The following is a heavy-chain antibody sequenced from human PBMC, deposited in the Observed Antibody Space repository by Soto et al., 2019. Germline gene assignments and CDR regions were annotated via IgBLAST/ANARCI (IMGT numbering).Heavy chain of an antibody. CDR2: INGGNGDT. J-gene: IGHJ3*02. D-gene: IGHD3-3*01. V-gene: IGHV1-3*01. Sequence: DSVKVSCKASGYRLRTYALHWVRQAPGQRLEWMALINGGNGDTIDSQKFQGRVTITRDTSANTVYMELRSLTSEDTAVYYCAMPGVAYDGFDIRGQGPMRSVSS. CDR3: AMPGVAYDGFDI. CDR1: GYRLRTYA.